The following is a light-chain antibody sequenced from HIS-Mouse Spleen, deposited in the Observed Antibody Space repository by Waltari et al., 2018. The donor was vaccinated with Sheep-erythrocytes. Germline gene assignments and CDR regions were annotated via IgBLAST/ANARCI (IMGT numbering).Light chain of an antibody. Sequence: QSALPQPRSVSGSPGQSVTIPCTGTSSDVGGYNSVSWYQQHPGKAPKLMIYDVSKRPSGVPDRFSGSKSGNTASLTISGLQAEDEADYYCCSYAGSYNHVFATGTKVTVL. CDR1: SSDVGGYNS. J-gene: IGLJ1*01. CDR3: CSYAGSYNHV. CDR2: DVS. V-gene: IGLV2-11*01.